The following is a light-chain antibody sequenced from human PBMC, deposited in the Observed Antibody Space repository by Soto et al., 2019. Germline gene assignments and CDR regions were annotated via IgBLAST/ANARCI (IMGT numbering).Light chain of an antibody. Sequence: QSALTQPASVSGSPGQSITISCTGSSSDIGGYNYVSWYQQHPGKAPKLMLYDVNSRPSGVSDRFSGSKSGSTASLTISGLQAEDEADYYCSSYSGSRNLLFGGGTKVTVL. CDR3: SSYSGSRNLL. CDR2: DVN. J-gene: IGLJ2*01. V-gene: IGLV2-14*01. CDR1: SSDIGGYNY.